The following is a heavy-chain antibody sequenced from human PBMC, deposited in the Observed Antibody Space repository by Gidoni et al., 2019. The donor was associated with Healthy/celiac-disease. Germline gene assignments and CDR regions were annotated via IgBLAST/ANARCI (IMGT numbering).Heavy chain of an antibody. CDR2: ISGSGGST. D-gene: IGHD3-22*01. CDR1: GSTLSSYA. Sequence: EVQLLESGGGLVQPGGSLRLSCAASGSTLSSYAMSWVRQAPGKGLEWVSAISGSGGSTYYADSVKGRFTISRDNSKNTLYLQMNSLRAEDTAVYYCATSGGYQPFDYWGQGTLVTVSS. CDR3: ATSGGYQPFDY. V-gene: IGHV3-23*01. J-gene: IGHJ4*02.